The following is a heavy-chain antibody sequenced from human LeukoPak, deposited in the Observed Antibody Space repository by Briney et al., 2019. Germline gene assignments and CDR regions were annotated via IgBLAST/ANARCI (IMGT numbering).Heavy chain of an antibody. D-gene: IGHD3-22*01. Sequence: SQTLSLTCAISGDSVSSNSAAWNRIRQSPSRGLEWLGRTYYRSKWYNDYAVSVKSRITINPDTSKNQFSLQLNSVTPEDTAVYYCARDVGSDYYDSSGFFDYWGQGTLVTVSS. V-gene: IGHV6-1*01. CDR2: TYYRSKWYN. J-gene: IGHJ4*02. CDR1: GDSVSSNSAA. CDR3: ARDVGSDYYDSSGFFDY.